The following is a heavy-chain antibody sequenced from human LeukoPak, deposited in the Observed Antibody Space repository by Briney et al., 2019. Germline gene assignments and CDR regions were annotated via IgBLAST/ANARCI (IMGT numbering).Heavy chain of an antibody. CDR3: AKSYFDYSTYYSYYFNL. CDR1: GGSTSGGY. CDR2: VYTSGST. D-gene: IGHD4-11*01. Sequence: SETLSLTCTVSGGSTSGGYWSWVRQPPGRGVEWIGYVYTSGSTKYNPSLKSRGTISVETCKRQFARKQSSVTAADTAVYYCAKSYFDYSTYYSYYFNLWGQGALVTVSS. V-gene: IGHV4-4*09. J-gene: IGHJ4*02.